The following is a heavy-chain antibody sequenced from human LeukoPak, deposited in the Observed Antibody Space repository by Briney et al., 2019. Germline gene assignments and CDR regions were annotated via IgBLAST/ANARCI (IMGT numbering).Heavy chain of an antibody. J-gene: IGHJ2*01. Sequence: PGGSLRLSCAASGFTFSSYDMHWVRQATGKGLEWVSAIGTAGDTYYPGSVKGRFTISRENAKNSLYLQMNSLRAGDTAVYYCARVRKHSGYYSWYFDLWGRGTLVTVSS. V-gene: IGHV3-13*01. D-gene: IGHD5-12*01. CDR3: ARVRKHSGYYSWYFDL. CDR2: IGTAGDT. CDR1: GFTFSSYD.